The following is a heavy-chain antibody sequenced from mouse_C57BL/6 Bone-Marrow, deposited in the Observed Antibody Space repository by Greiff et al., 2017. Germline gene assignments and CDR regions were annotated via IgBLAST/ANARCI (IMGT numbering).Heavy chain of an antibody. Sequence: QVQLQQPGAELVRPGSSVKLSCKASGYTFTSYWMDWVKQRPGQGLEWIGNIYPSDSETHYNQKFKDKATLTVDKSSSTAYMKLSSLTSEDSSVYYCVFLDYWGQGTSVTVSS. CDR2: IYPSDSET. V-gene: IGHV1-61*01. J-gene: IGHJ4*01. CDR1: GYTFTSYW. CDR3: VFLDY.